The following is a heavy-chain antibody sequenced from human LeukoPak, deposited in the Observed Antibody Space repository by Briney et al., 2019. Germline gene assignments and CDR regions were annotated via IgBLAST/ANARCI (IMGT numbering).Heavy chain of an antibody. Sequence: PGGSLRLSCAASGFTFRNYAMSWVRQAPGRGLEWLSIISGTADSKYYADSVKGRFTISRDNPRSTLYLEMKSLRADDTAVYYCAKADATIGGAFDTWGQGTMVIVSS. CDR2: ISGTADSK. D-gene: IGHD3-16*01. V-gene: IGHV3-23*01. CDR1: GFTFRNYA. J-gene: IGHJ3*02. CDR3: AKADATIGGAFDT.